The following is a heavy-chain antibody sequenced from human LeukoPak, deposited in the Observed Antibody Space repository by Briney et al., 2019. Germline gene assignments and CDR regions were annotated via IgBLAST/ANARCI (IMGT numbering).Heavy chain of an antibody. CDR1: GFTFSSYG. Sequence: GGSLRLSCAASGFTFSSYGMHWVRQAPGKGLEWVAVIWYDGSNKYYADSVKGRFTISRDNSKNTLYLQMNSLRAEDTAVYYCAKIGVQLWLLDYYYYMDVWGKGTTATVSS. V-gene: IGHV3-33*06. CDR3: AKIGVQLWLLDYYYYMDV. J-gene: IGHJ6*03. D-gene: IGHD5-18*01. CDR2: IWYDGSNK.